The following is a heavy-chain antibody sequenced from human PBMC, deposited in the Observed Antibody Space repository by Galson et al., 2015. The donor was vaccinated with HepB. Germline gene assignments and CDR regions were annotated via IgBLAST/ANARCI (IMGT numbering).Heavy chain of an antibody. J-gene: IGHJ4*02. CDR2: ISTDNGNT. CDR3: ARALSGDGAY. D-gene: IGHD2-21*01. Sequence: SVKVSCKASGYTFTSYGISWVRQAPGQGLEWTGWISTDNGNTNYAQNLQGRVTMTTDTSTSTAYMELRSLRSDDTAVYFCARALSGDGAYWGQGTLVTVSS. CDR1: GYTFTSYG. V-gene: IGHV1-18*01.